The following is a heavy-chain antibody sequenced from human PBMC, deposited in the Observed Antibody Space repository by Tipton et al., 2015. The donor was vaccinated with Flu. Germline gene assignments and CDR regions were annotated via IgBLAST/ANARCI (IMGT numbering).Heavy chain of an antibody. CDR1: GGTCSSYA. J-gene: IGHJ4*02. CDR3: AREVESGYVSSFDY. CDR2: IIPIFGTA. D-gene: IGHD5-12*01. V-gene: IGHV1-69*01. Sequence: QLMQSGAEVKKPGSSVKVSCKASGGTCSSYAISRVRQAPGQGLEWMGGIIPIFGTANYAQKFQGRVTITADESTSTAYMELSSLRSEDTAVYYCAREVESGYVSSFDYWGQGTLVTVSS.